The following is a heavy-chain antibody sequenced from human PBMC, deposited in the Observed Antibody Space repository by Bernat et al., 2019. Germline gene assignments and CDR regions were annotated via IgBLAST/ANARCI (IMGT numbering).Heavy chain of an antibody. D-gene: IGHD3-22*01. J-gene: IGHJ3*02. V-gene: IGHV1-3*01. CDR1: GYTFTAYC. CDR3: ARGPYDSGGYYYGAFDI. Sequence: QVQLVQSGAEVKTPGASVKVSCKASGYTFTAYCIHWVRQAPGQGLEWMGWINAGNAYTKYSQKFQDRVTITRDTSASTAYMELSSLISEDTAVFYCARGPYDSGGYYYGAFDIWGQGTMVTVSS. CDR2: INAGNAYT.